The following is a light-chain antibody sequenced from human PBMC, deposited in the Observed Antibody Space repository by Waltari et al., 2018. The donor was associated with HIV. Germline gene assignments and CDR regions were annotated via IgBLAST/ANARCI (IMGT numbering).Light chain of an antibody. CDR3: ATWDDSLNGHVV. Sequence: QSVLTQPPSASVTPGQRVTLSCSGSSSNIGDTTLTCYQQLPGTAPKLLIYTNTQRPSGVPGRFSGSKSGTSASLAISGLQSEDEADYYCATWDDSLNGHVVFGGGTKLTVL. CDR2: TNT. V-gene: IGLV1-44*01. CDR1: SSNIGDTT. J-gene: IGLJ2*01.